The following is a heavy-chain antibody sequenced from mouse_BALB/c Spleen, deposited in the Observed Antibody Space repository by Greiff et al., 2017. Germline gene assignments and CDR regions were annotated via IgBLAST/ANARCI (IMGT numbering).Heavy chain of an antibody. Sequence: DVHLVEPGGGLVKPGGSLKLSCAASGFTFSSYAMSWVRQSPEKRLEWVAEISSGGSYTYYPDTVTGRFTISRDNAKNTLYLEMSSLRSEDTAMYYCARASGYYAMDYWGQGTSVTVSS. D-gene: IGHD3-1*01. J-gene: IGHJ4*01. CDR3: ARASGYYAMDY. CDR2: ISSGGSYT. CDR1: GFTFSSYA. V-gene: IGHV5-9-4*01.